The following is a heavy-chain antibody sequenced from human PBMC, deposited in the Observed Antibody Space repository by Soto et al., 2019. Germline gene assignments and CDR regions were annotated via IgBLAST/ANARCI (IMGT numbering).Heavy chain of an antibody. V-gene: IGHV3-11*01. D-gene: IGHD4-17*01. Sequence: QVQLVESGGGLVKPGGSLRLSCAASGFTFRDFYMSWIRQAPGKGLEWISQIIGSSSTIYYADSVKGRFTISRDNAKNSLYLQMNSLRAGDTAVYYCARVRLDLGDPTQERFYYYMDVGGKVTTVTVS. J-gene: IGHJ6*03. CDR3: ARVRLDLGDPTQERFYYYMDV. CDR1: GFTFRDFY. CDR2: IIGSSSTI.